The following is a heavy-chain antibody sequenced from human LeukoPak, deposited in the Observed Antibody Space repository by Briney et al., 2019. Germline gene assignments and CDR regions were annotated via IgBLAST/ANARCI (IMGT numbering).Heavy chain of an antibody. J-gene: IGHJ3*02. V-gene: IGHV1-24*01. D-gene: IGHD5-24*01. Sequence: ASVKVSCKVSGYNLNELSMHWLRQTPGKGLEWMGGFDPEDGEPIYAHTFEGRATMTVDTSTDTAYMELISLRSEDTAVYYCVTDHSGLEMSVFDIWGQGTMVTASS. CDR1: GYNLNELS. CDR3: VTDHSGLEMSVFDI. CDR2: FDPEDGEP.